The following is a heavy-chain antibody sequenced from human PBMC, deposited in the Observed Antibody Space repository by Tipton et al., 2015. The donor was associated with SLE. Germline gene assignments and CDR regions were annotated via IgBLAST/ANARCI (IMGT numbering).Heavy chain of an antibody. CDR1: GGSISSGGYY. CDR2: IYYSGST. J-gene: IGHJ3*02. D-gene: IGHD2-21*01. CDR3: ARALLEDSNGAFDI. V-gene: IGHV4-31*03. Sequence: LRLSCTVSGGSISSGGYYWSWIRQHPGKGLEWIGYIYYSGSTYYNPSLKGRVTISVDTSKNQSSLKLSSVTAADTAVYYCARALLEDSNGAFDIWGQGTMATVSP.